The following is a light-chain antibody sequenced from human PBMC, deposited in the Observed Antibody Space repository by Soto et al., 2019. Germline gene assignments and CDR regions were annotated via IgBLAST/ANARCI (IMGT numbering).Light chain of an antibody. CDR1: SSNIGSNT. J-gene: IGLJ2*01. CDR2: SNY. CDR3: AAWDDSLHGPV. V-gene: IGLV1-44*01. Sequence: QSVLTQPPSASGTPGQGVTISCSGSSSNIGSNTVNWYQHLPGTAPKLLIFSNYQRTSGVPDRFSGSKSGTSASMAISRLQSEDEADYFCAAWDDSLHGPVFGGGTKLTVL.